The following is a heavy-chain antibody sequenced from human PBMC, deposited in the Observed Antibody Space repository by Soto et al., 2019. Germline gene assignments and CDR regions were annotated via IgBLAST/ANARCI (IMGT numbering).Heavy chain of an antibody. V-gene: IGHV3-30*18. J-gene: IGHJ3*02. CDR1: GFTFSSYG. D-gene: IGHD3-22*01. Sequence: QTGGSLRLSCAASGFTFSSYGMHWARQAPGKGLEWVAVISYDGSNKYYADSVKGRFTISRDNSKNTLYLQMNSLRAEDTAVYYCAKDPTMIVVADAFDIWGQGTMVTVSS. CDR3: AKDPTMIVVADAFDI. CDR2: ISYDGSNK.